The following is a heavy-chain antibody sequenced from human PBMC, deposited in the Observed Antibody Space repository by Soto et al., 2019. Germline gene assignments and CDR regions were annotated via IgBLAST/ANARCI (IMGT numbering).Heavy chain of an antibody. J-gene: IGHJ3*02. CDR2: INPSGGST. D-gene: IGHD2-15*01. CDR1: GYTFTSYY. V-gene: IGHV1-46*01. CDR3: ASQVVVVAAFDI. Sequence: GASVKVSCKASGYTFTSYYMHWVRQAPGQGLEWMGIINPSGGSTSYAQKFQGRVTMTRDTSTSTVYMELSSLRSEDTAVYYCASQVVVVAAFDIWGQGTMVTVSS.